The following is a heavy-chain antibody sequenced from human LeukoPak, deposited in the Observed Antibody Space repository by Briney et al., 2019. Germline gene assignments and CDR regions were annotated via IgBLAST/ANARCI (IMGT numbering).Heavy chain of an antibody. D-gene: IGHD3-9*01. CDR1: GFTFSNAW. V-gene: IGHV3-15*01. Sequence: GGSLRLSCAASGFTFSNAWMSWVRQAPGKGLEWVGCIKSKTDGRTTDYAENDKSRFTISRDDSKNTLYLQMNSLTTEDTAVYYCTTSPPERPMYYDILTGGYYMDVWGKGTTVTISS. J-gene: IGHJ6*03. CDR2: IKSKTDGRTT. CDR3: TTSPPERPMYYDILTGGYYMDV.